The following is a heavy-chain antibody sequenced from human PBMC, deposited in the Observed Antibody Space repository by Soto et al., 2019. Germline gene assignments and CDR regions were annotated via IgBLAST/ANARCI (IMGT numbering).Heavy chain of an antibody. CDR2: ISSSGSTI. J-gene: IGHJ6*02. V-gene: IGHV3-48*03. CDR1: GFTFSSYE. CDR3: AXFGYYDFWSGYNYGMDV. Sequence: GGSLRLSCAASGFTFSSYEMNWVRQAPGKGLEWVSYISSSGSTIYYADSVKGRFTISRDNAKNSLYLQMNSLRAEDTAVYYCAXFGYYDFWSGYNYGMDVWGPGTTVTVSS. D-gene: IGHD3-3*01.